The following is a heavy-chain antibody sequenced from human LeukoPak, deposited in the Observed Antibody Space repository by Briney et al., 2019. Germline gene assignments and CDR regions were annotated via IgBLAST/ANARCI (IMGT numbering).Heavy chain of an antibody. CDR1: GFTFSSDW. D-gene: IGHD3-22*01. J-gene: IGHJ4*02. Sequence: GGSLRLSCAASGFTFSSDWMSWVRQAPEKGLEWVANIKYDGSEIYYVDSVKGRFTISRDNTKNSLYLQMNSLRDEDTAVYYCARDLIGSRSSYSSGAWDYWGQGTLVTVSS. CDR2: IKYDGSEI. V-gene: IGHV3-7*01. CDR3: ARDLIGSRSSYSSGAWDY.